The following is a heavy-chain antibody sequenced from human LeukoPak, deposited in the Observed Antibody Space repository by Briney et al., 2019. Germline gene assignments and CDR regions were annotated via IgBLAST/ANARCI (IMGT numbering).Heavy chain of an antibody. CDR1: GFTVSSHY. D-gene: IGHD1-20*01. Sequence: PGGSLRLSCAASGFTVSSHYMSWVRQAPGKGLEWVSVIYSGGSTYYADSMKGRFTISRDNAKNSLYLQMNSLRAEDTAVYYCARDGLPDITGTDSNWFDPWGQGTLVTVSS. J-gene: IGHJ5*02. CDR3: ARDGLPDITGTDSNWFDP. CDR2: IYSGGST. V-gene: IGHV3-53*01.